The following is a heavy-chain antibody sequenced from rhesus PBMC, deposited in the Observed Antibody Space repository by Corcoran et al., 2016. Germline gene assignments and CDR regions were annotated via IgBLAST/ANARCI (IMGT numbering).Heavy chain of an antibody. Sequence: QVQLQESGPGLVKPSETLSLTCAVSGYSISSGYYWGWIRQPPGKGMEWIGRIFGSGGSNYLNPSLKSRVTLSVDTYKNQFSLKLSSVTAADTAVYYWARRLATVTLSYFDYWGQGVLVTVSS. J-gene: IGHJ4*01. CDR1: GYSISSGYY. V-gene: IGHV4S14*01. D-gene: IGHD5-36*02. CDR3: ARRLATVTLSYFDY. CDR2: IFGSGGSN.